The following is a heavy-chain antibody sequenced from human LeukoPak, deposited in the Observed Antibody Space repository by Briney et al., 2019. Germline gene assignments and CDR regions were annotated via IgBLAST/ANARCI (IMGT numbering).Heavy chain of an antibody. J-gene: IGHJ4*02. V-gene: IGHV3-7*01. CDR2: IKQDGSEK. CDR1: GFTFSSYW. CDR3: ARELLYSSSWYTGVSFDY. Sequence: GGSLRLSCAASGFTFSSYWMSWVRQAPGNGLEWGANIKQDGSEKYYVDSVKGRFTISRDNAKNSLYLQMNSLRAEDTAVYYCARELLYSSSWYTGVSFDYWGQGTLVTVSS. D-gene: IGHD6-13*01.